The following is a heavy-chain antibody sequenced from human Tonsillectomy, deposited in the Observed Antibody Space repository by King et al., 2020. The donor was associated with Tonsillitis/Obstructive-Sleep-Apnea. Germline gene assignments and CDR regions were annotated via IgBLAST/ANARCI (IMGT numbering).Heavy chain of an antibody. D-gene: IGHD2-21*02. V-gene: IGHV1-24*01. Sequence: VQLVQSGAEVKKPGASVKVSCKVSGYTLTELPMHWVRQAPGKGLEWMGGFDPEDGETIYAQKFQGRVTMTEDTSTDTAYMELSSLRSEDTAVYYCATDQVPSYCGGDCKAFDIWGQGTMVTVSS. J-gene: IGHJ3*02. CDR2: FDPEDGET. CDR1: GYTLTELP. CDR3: ATDQVPSYCGGDCKAFDI.